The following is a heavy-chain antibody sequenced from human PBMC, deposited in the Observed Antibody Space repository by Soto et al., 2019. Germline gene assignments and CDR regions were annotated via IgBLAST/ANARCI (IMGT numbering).Heavy chain of an antibody. CDR1: GFTFSSYG. CDR3: TRGGYSGSYEGEYYFDY. J-gene: IGHJ4*02. V-gene: IGHV3-33*01. Sequence: QVQLVESGGGVVQPGRSLRLSCAASGFTFSSYGMHWVRQAPGKGLEWVAVIWYDGSNKYYADSVKGRFTISRDNSKNTLYLQMDSLRAEDTDVYYCTRGGYSGSYEGEYYFDYWGQGTLVTVSS. D-gene: IGHD1-26*01. CDR2: IWYDGSNK.